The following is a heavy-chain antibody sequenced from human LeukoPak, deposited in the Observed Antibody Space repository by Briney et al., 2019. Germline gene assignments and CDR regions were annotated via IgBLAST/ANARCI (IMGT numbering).Heavy chain of an antibody. J-gene: IGHJ5*02. Sequence: GASVKVSCKASGYTFTSYYMHWVRQAPGQGLEWMGIINPSGGSTSYAQKFQGRVTMTRDTSTSTVYMELSSLRSEDTAVYYCARDRYYDSSGYYPTGWFDPWGQGTLVTVSS. CDR1: GYTFTSYY. D-gene: IGHD3-22*01. CDR2: INPSGGST. V-gene: IGHV1-46*01. CDR3: ARDRYYDSSGYYPTGWFDP.